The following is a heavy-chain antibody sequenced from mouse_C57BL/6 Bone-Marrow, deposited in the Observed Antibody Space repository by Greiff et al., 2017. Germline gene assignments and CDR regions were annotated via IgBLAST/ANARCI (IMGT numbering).Heavy chain of an antibody. CDR1: GYTFTSYW. J-gene: IGHJ1*03. CDR3: ARRGNLYWYFDV. CDR2: IDPNSGGT. Sequence: QVQLLQPGAELVKPGASVKLSCKASGYTFTSYWMHWVKQRPGRGLEWIGRIDPNSGGTKYNEKFKSKATLTVDKPSSTAYMQLSSLTSEDSAVYYCARRGNLYWYFDVWGTGTTVTVSS. D-gene: IGHD2-1*01. V-gene: IGHV1-72*01.